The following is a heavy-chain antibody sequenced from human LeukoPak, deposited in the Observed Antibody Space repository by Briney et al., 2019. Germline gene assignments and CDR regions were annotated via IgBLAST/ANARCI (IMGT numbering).Heavy chain of an antibody. CDR2: ISSSSSYI. J-gene: IGHJ4*02. CDR3: ATPGVAARDY. D-gene: IGHD6-6*01. V-gene: IGHV3-21*01. Sequence: GGSLRLSCAASGFTFSSYSMNWVRQAPGKGLEWVSSISSSSSYIYYAGSVKGRFTISRDNAKNSLYLQMNSLRAEDTAVYYCATPGVAARDYRGQGTLVTVSS. CDR1: GFTFSSYS.